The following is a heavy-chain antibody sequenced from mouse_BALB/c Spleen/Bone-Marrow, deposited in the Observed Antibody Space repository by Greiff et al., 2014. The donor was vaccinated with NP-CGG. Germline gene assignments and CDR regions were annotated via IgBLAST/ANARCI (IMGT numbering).Heavy chain of an antibody. J-gene: IGHJ3*01. V-gene: IGHV14-3*02. CDR1: GFNIKDTH. D-gene: IGHD1-1*01. CDR3: PRDCGRTAWFAY. CDR2: IDPAKGNT. Sequence: VQLQQSGAEVVKPGASVKLSCTASGFNIKDTHIHWVEQRPEQGLEWIGMIDPAKGNTKYDPKFQGKATITSDTSSNTAYLQLSSLTSEDTAVYFCPRDCGRTAWFAYWGQGTLVTVSA.